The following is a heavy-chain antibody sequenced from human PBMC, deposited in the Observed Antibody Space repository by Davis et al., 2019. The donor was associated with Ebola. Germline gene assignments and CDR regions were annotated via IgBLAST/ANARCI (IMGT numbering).Heavy chain of an antibody. CDR2: SGPRATI. D-gene: IGHD7-27*01. Sequence: GESLKISCTASGFTFSDYYMNWIRQAPGKGLEWIAYSGPRATIYYAHSVKGRFTVSRDNAKKSLYLEMNSLRAEDTAVYYCATDNWGPALWGQGTLLTVSS. V-gene: IGHV3-69-1*01. J-gene: IGHJ4*02. CDR3: ATDNWGPAL. CDR1: GFTFSDYY.